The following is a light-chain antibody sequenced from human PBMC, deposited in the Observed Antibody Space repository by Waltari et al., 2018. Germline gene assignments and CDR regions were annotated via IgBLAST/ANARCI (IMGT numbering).Light chain of an antibody. Sequence: QSVLTQPPSASGTPGQGVTISCSGSISNLGCNSVSLYQQLPGTAPKLLIYKDSQRPSGVPDRFSGSKSGTSASLAISGLRSEDEADYYCAAWDDSLSGPIFATGTKVTV. CDR2: KDS. CDR1: ISNLGCNS. V-gene: IGLV1-47*01. CDR3: AAWDDSLSGPI. J-gene: IGLJ1*01.